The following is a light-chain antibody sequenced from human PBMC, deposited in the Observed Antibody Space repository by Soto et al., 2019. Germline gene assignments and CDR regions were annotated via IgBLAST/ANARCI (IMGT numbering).Light chain of an antibody. V-gene: IGKV2-24*01. CDR1: QSLVHSDGNTY. J-gene: IGKJ5*01. CDR3: LQATRFPIT. Sequence: DIVMTQTPLSSPVTLGQPASISCRSSQSLVHSDGNTYLSWLHQRPGQPPRHLFYEISNRFSGVPGICSGSGAGTYFTLTISVVEAEFVVFYYNLQATRFPITFGQGTQLEMK. CDR2: EIS.